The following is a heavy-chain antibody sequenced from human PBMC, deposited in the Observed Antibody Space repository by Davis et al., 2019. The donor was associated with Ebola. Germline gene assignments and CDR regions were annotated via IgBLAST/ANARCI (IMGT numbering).Heavy chain of an antibody. CDR3: ARDLVVIPGYFDY. V-gene: IGHV7-4-1*02. D-gene: IGHD3-16*02. CDR2: INTKTGNP. Sequence: SVNVSCMASVYTFTRYAMNLVRQAPRQGLDWMGCINTKTGNPTYAQGFTGRFVFSLDTSVSTAYLQISSLKAEDTAVYYCARDLVVIPGYFDYWGQGTLVTVSS. CDR1: VYTFTRYA. J-gene: IGHJ4*02.